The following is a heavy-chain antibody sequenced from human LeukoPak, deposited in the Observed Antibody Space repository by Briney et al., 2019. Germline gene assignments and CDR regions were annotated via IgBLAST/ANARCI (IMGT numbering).Heavy chain of an antibody. CDR1: GGSINNYS. CDR2: IHYTGST. D-gene: IGHD6-6*01. J-gene: IGHJ4*02. CDR3: ARGSARPEH. Sequence: SETLSLTCTVSGGSINNYSWSWIRQTPTKGLEWIGYIHYTGSTSYNPSLKSRLTLSLDTSKNQFSLTLTSATAADTALYYCARGSARPEHWGQGTLVTVSS. V-gene: IGHV4-59*01.